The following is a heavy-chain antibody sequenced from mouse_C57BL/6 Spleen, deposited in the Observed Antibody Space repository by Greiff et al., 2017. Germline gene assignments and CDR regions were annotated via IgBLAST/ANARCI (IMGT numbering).Heavy chain of an antibody. D-gene: IGHD1-1*01. Sequence: QVQLQQPGAELVKPGASVKMSCKASGYTFTSYWITWVKQRPGQGLEWIGDIYPGSGSTNYNEKFKSKATLTVDTSSRPAYMQLSSLTSEDSAVYYCARAITTVVASYYYAMDYWGQGTSVNVSS. J-gene: IGHJ4*01. CDR2: IYPGSGST. V-gene: IGHV1-55*01. CDR1: GYTFTSYW. CDR3: ARAITTVVASYYYAMDY.